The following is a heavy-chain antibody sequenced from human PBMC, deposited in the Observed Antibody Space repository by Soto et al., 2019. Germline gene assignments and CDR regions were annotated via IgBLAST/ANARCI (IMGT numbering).Heavy chain of an antibody. V-gene: IGHV1-2*04. J-gene: IGHJ4*02. Sequence: ASVKVSCKASGYTFTGYYMHWVRQAPGQGLEWMGWINPNSGGTNYAQKFQGWVTMTRDTSISTAYMELSRLKSDDTAVYYWARGEYCSGGSCYPATYWGQGTLVTVSS. CDR3: ARGEYCSGGSCYPATY. CDR1: GYTFTGYY. D-gene: IGHD2-15*01. CDR2: INPNSGGT.